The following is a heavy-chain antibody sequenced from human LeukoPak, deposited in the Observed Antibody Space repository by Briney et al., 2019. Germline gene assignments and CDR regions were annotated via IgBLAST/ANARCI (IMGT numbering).Heavy chain of an antibody. CDR1: GGSFSGYY. CDR2: INHSGST. Sequence: SETLSLTCAVYGGSFSGYYWSWIRQPPGKGLEWIGEINHSGSTNYNPSLKSRVTISVDASKNQFSLKLSSVTAADTAVYYCARGLPRNDYWGQGTLVTVSS. J-gene: IGHJ4*02. CDR3: ARGLPRNDY. D-gene: IGHD1-14*01. V-gene: IGHV4-34*01.